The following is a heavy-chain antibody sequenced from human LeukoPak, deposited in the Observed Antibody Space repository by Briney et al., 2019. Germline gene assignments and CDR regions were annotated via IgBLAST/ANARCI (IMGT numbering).Heavy chain of an antibody. CDR1: GFGGSRNY. CDR3: ATDRPVY. Sequence: PGGSLRLSCAASGFGGSRNYVTWVRQAPGKGLEWVSVIYPGGSTYYADAVKGRFIISRDNSNNTLYLQMNNLRAEDTAVYYCATDRPVYWGQGTLVTVSS. CDR2: IYPGGST. J-gene: IGHJ4*02. V-gene: IGHV3-66*01.